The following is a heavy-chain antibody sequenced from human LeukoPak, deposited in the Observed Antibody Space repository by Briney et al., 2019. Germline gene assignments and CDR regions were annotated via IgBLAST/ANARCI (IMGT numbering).Heavy chain of an antibody. CDR3: ARIPGGSGGQYDY. V-gene: IGHV3-74*01. Sequence: GGSLRLSCAASGFTFSSYWMHWVRQAPGKGLVWVSRINSDGSSTFYADSVKGRFTTSRDNAENTVYLQMNSLRADDTAVYYCARIPGGSGGQYDYWGQGTLVIVPS. CDR2: INSDGSST. J-gene: IGHJ4*02. CDR1: GFTFSSYW. D-gene: IGHD3-10*01.